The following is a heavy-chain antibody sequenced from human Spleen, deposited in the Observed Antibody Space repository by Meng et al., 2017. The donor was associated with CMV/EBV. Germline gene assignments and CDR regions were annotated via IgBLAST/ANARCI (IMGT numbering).Heavy chain of an antibody. CDR3: AKTGSYWGRGDYFDY. D-gene: IGHD3-10*01. Sequence: GGSLRLSCAASGFTFSSYGMHWVRQAPGKGLEWVAFIRYDGGNKYYADSVKGRFTISRDNSKNTLYLQMNSLRAEDTAVYYCAKTGSYWGRGDYFDYWGQGTLVTVSS. CDR1: GFTFSSYG. J-gene: IGHJ4*02. V-gene: IGHV3-30*02. CDR2: IRYDGGNK.